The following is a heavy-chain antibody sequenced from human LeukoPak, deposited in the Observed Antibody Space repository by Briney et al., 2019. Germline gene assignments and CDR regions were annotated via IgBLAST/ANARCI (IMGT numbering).Heavy chain of an antibody. CDR3: TNYDTSGPAFQH. Sequence: GGSLKLSCAASGFSFSGAGMHWVRQASGKGLEWVGRIRSKANSYATAYAASVKGRFTMSRDDSKNTAYLQMSSLKTEDTAVYYCTNYDTSGPAFQHWGQGTLVTVSS. CDR1: GFSFSGAG. D-gene: IGHD3-22*01. CDR2: IRSKANSYAT. V-gene: IGHV3-73*01. J-gene: IGHJ1*01.